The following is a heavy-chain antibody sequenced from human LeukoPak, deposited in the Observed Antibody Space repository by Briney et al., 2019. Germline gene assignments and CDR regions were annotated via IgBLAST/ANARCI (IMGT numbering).Heavy chain of an antibody. CDR2: TSDRGDYT. CDR3: ARKAQYDGHYPLDY. D-gene: IGHD4/OR15-4a*01. V-gene: IGHV3-23*01. CDR1: GFTFSSYS. J-gene: IGHJ4*02. Sequence: GGSLRLSCAASGFTFSSYSMSWVRQAPGKGLEWVSGTSDRGDYTYYADSVKGRFTISRDTSKNTLYLQMNSLRAEDTALYFCARKAQYDGHYPLDYWGQGTLVTVSA.